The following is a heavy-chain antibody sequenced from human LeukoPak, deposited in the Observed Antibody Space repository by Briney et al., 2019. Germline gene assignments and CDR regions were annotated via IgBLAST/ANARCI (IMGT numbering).Heavy chain of an antibody. CDR1: GLTFSASA. J-gene: IGHJ6*03. CDR3: AKGPGYYPYYYYYMDV. D-gene: IGHD3-3*01. V-gene: IGHV3-73*01. Sequence: GGSLRLSCAASGLTFSASAINWVRQASGKGLEWVGRVRSKASNYATEYAASVKGRFTISRDDSKNTVYLQMNSLRAEDTAVYYCAKGPGYYPYYYYYMDVWGKGTTVTISS. CDR2: VRSKASNYAT.